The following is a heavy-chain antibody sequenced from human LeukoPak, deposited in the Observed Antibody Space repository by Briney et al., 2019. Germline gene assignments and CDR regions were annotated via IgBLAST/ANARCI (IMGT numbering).Heavy chain of an antibody. CDR2: IIPIFGTA. V-gene: IGHV1-69*13. J-gene: IGHJ5*02. CDR1: GGTFSSYA. Sequence: GASVKVSCKASGGTFSSYAISWVRQAPGQGLEWMGGIIPIFGTANYAQKFQGRVTITADESTSTAYMELSSLRSEDTAVYYCARETNPLRAETTVVTSSQYNWFDPWGQGTLVTVSS. D-gene: IGHD4-23*01. CDR3: ARETNPLRAETTVVTSSQYNWFDP.